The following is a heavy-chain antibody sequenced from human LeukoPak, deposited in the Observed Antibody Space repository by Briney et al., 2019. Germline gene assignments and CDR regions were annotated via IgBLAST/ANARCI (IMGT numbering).Heavy chain of an antibody. CDR3: ARDPATVTSCFDC. CDR2: IWYDGSKT. V-gene: IGHV3-33*01. Sequence: GGSLRLSCAASGFMFSDYGMHWVRQAPGKGLEWVAVIWYDGSKTYYVDSVKGRFSISRDNSKDTLYLQMSSLKVEDTAIYYCARDPATVTSCFDCWGQGTLVTVSS. D-gene: IGHD4-17*01. J-gene: IGHJ4*02. CDR1: GFMFSDYG.